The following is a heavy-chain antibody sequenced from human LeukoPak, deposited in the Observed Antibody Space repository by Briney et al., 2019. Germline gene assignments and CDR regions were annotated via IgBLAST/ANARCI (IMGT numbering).Heavy chain of an antibody. V-gene: IGHV3-74*01. D-gene: IGHD1-26*01. CDR1: EFTFSSYR. Sequence: QPGGSLRLSCEDSEFTFSSYRMHWVRQAPGKGLVWVSRISSDGSSTSYADSVKGRFTISRDNAKKTLYLQMNSLRAEDTAVYYCARAPRFRLVGVPKGPFDPWGQGTLVTVSS. CDR3: ARAPRFRLVGVPKGPFDP. J-gene: IGHJ5*02. CDR2: ISSDGSST.